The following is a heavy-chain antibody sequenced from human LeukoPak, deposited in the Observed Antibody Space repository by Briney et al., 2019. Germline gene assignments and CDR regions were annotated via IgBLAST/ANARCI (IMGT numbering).Heavy chain of an antibody. CDR3: TSGGERSDAFDI. Sequence: GASVKVSCKASGYTFTSYAINWVRQATGQGLEWMGWMNPNSGNTGYAQKFQGRVTMTRNTSISTAYMELSSLRSEDTAVYYCTSGGERSDAFDIWGQGTMVTVSS. V-gene: IGHV1-8*01. D-gene: IGHD1-1*01. CDR1: GYTFTSYA. J-gene: IGHJ3*02. CDR2: MNPNSGNT.